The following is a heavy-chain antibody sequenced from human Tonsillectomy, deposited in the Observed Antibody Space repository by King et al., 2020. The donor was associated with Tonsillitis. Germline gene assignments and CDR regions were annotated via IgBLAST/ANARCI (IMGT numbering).Heavy chain of an antibody. J-gene: IGHJ4*02. Sequence: QLVQSGGGLVQPGGSLRLSCAASGFTFSSYEMNWVRQAPGKGLEWISDISSSGSTIYYADSVKGHFTISRDNAKNSLYLQMNSLRAEDTAVYYCARDRYYGSGIFDCWGQGTLVTVSS. CDR2: ISSSGSTI. CDR1: GFTFSSYE. CDR3: ARDRYYGSGIFDC. D-gene: IGHD3-10*01. V-gene: IGHV3-48*03.